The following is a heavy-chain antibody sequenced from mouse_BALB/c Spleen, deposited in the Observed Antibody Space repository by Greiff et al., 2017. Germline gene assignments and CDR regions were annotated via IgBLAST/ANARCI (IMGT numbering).Heavy chain of an antibody. CDR2: ISTYYGDA. CDR1: GYTFTDYA. V-gene: IGHV1S137*01. Sequence: QVQLQQSGAELVRPGVSVKISCKGSGYTFTDYAMHWVKQSHAKSLEWIGVISTYYGDASYNQKFKGKATMTVDKSSSTAYMELARLTSEDSAIYYGAREEDAMDYWGQGTSVTVSS. CDR3: AREEDAMDY. J-gene: IGHJ4*01.